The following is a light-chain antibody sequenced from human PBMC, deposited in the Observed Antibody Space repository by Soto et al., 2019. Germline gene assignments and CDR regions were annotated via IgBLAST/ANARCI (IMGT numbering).Light chain of an antibody. CDR1: QDIHNY. CDR2: AAS. J-gene: IGKJ1*01. Sequence: AVLLTQSPSSFSASTGDRAPITCRASQDIHNYLAWYQQVPGKAPKLLLYAASIFKTGVPARFSGSGSGTDFTLTIDGLQSEDFATYFCQHYDNYPWTFGQGTTVE. V-gene: IGKV1-8*01. CDR3: QHYDNYPWT.